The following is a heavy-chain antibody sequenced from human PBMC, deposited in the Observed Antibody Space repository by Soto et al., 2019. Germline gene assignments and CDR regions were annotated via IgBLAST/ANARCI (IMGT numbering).Heavy chain of an antibody. CDR2: IYPGASDT. J-gene: IGHJ5*02. D-gene: IGHD4-4*01. Sequence: GESLKISCEASGYAFTSYWIGWVRQMPGKGLEWMGIIYPGASDTIYNPSFEGQVTILADKSISTAFLQWSSLKASDTAMYYCARLGADYSSWFDPWGQGTLVTVSS. V-gene: IGHV5-51*01. CDR1: GYAFTSYW. CDR3: ARLGADYSSWFDP.